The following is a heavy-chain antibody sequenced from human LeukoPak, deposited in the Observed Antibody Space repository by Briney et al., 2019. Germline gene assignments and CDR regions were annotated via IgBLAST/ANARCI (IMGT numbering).Heavy chain of an antibody. D-gene: IGHD6-19*01. CDR3: AKVVSGPEAFDI. V-gene: IGHV3-7*03. CDR2: INHNGNVN. Sequence: GGSLRVSCAASGFTLSSYWMNWARQAPGKGLEWVARINHNGNVNYYVDSVEGRFAISRDNAKNSLYLQMSNLRAEDTAVYYCAKVVSGPEAFDIWGQGTMVTVSS. CDR1: GFTLSSYW. J-gene: IGHJ3*02.